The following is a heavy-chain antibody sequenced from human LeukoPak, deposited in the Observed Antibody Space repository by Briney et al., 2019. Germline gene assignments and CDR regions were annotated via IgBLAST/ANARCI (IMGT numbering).Heavy chain of an antibody. D-gene: IGHD2-2*01. J-gene: IGHJ4*02. Sequence: PSETLSLTCTVSGGSISSSSYYWSWIRQPPGEGLEWIGYIYPSGSTYYNPSLKSRVTISVDRSKNQFSLKLSSVTAADTAVYYCARGGYCSSTSCYRFDYWGQGTLVTVSS. CDR3: ARGGYCSSTSCYRFDY. CDR2: IYPSGST. CDR1: GGSISSSSYY. V-gene: IGHV4-30-2*01.